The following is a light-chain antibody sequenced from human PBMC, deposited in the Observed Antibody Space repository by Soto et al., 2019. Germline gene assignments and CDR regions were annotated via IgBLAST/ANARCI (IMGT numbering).Light chain of an antibody. Sequence: DLQMTQSPSSLSASVGDRVTITCRASQSISSYLSWYQQKPGKAPKLLIYAASSLRTGVPSRFSGSGSGTDFTLTISSLQPEDFATYYCQQSYSTLYSFGQGTKLEIK. J-gene: IGKJ2*03. CDR1: QSISSY. CDR3: QQSYSTLYS. CDR2: AAS. V-gene: IGKV1-39*01.